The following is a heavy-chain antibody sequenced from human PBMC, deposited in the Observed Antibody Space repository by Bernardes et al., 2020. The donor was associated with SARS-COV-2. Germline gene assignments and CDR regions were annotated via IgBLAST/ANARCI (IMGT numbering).Heavy chain of an antibody. CDR3: VRGTGLCSGGSCGWIDP. Sequence: SETLSLTCSVSRGSVSFGSNYWTWIRQPPGKGLEWIGHIYYPASINYNPSLKSRVTISVDTSKNHFFLKLTSVTAADTAVYYCVRGTGLCSGGSCGWIDPWGQGTLVSVTS. J-gene: IGHJ5*02. D-gene: IGHD2-15*01. V-gene: IGHV4-61*03. CDR2: IYYPASI. CDR1: RGSVSFGSNY.